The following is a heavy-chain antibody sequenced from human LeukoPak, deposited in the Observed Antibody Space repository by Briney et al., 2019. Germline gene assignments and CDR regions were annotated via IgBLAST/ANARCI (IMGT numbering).Heavy chain of an antibody. CDR3: ARSPEYSSSWYARNWFDP. Sequence: ASVKVSCKASGYTFTSYAMHWVRQAPGQGLEWMGRIIPILGIANYAQKFQGRVTITADKSTSTAYMELSSLRSEDTAVYYCARSPEYSSSWYARNWFDPWGQGTLVTVSS. V-gene: IGHV1-69*04. D-gene: IGHD6-13*01. CDR2: IIPILGIA. CDR1: GYTFTSYA. J-gene: IGHJ5*02.